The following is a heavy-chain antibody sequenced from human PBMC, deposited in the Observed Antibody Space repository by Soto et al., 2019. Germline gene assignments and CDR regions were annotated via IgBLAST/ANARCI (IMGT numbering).Heavy chain of an antibody. CDR1: GYSFTSYW. V-gene: IGHV5-51*01. CDR2: IYPGDSDT. J-gene: IGHJ5*02. CDR3: ARHTSCYYDSSGLWEGWFDP. Sequence: GESLKISCKGSGYSFTSYWIGWVRQMPGKGLEWMGIIYPGDSDTRYSPSFQGQVTISADKSISTAYLQWSSLKASDTAMYYCARHTSCYYDSSGLWEGWFDPWGQGTLVTVSS. D-gene: IGHD3-22*01.